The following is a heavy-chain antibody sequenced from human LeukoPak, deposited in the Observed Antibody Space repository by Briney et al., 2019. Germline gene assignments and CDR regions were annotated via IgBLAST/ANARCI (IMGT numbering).Heavy chain of an antibody. Sequence: GASVKVSCKASGYTFTSYDIHWVRQATGQGLEWMGWMNPNSGNTGYAQKFQGRVTMTRNTSISTAYMELSSLRSEDTVVYYCARGSGIVGATSDYWGQGTLVTVSS. CDR1: GYTFTSYD. CDR3: ARGSGIVGATSDY. J-gene: IGHJ4*02. D-gene: IGHD1-26*01. CDR2: MNPNSGNT. V-gene: IGHV1-8*01.